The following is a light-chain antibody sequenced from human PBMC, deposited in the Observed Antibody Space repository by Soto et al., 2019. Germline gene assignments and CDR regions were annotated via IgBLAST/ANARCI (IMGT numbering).Light chain of an antibody. CDR3: QQLNSFPIT. Sequence: DIKMTQSPSILSASVGDRVTITCRASQSIRSYLAWYQQKAGRAPKLLIYAASTLQSEVPSRFSGSGSGTEFTLTISSLQPEDFATYYCQQLNSFPITFGQGTRL. V-gene: IGKV1-9*01. CDR2: AAS. J-gene: IGKJ5*01. CDR1: QSIRSY.